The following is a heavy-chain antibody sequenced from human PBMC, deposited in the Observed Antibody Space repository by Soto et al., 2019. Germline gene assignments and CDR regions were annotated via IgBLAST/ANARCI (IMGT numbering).Heavy chain of an antibody. CDR2: ISYDGSNK. D-gene: IGHD6-13*01. CDR3: AKIRGKYSSSWYPDY. V-gene: IGHV3-30*18. J-gene: IGHJ4*02. CDR1: GFTFSSYG. Sequence: QVQLVESGGGMVQPGRSLRLSCAASGFTFSSYGMHWVRQAPGKGLEWVAVISYDGSNKYYADSVKGRFTISRDNSKNTLYLQMNSLRAEDTAVYYCAKIRGKYSSSWYPDYWGQGTLVTVSS.